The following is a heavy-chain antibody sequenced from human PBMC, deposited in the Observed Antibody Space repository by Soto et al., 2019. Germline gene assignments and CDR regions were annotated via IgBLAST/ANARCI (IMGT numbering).Heavy chain of an antibody. CDR1: GFTVTNKY. Sequence: EVPLVESGGGLIQPGGSLRLSCAASGFTVTNKYMTWVRQAPGKGLEWVSLIYSGGATSYADSVKGRFSISRDNSKDILYLQMSSLRAEDTAVYYCARVDYGDYGWYFDLWGRGTLVTVSS. D-gene: IGHD4-17*01. CDR3: ARVDYGDYGWYFDL. CDR2: IYSGGAT. V-gene: IGHV3-53*01. J-gene: IGHJ2*01.